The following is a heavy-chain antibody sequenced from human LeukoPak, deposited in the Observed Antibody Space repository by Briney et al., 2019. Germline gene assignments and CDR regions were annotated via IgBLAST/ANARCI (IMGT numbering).Heavy chain of an antibody. CDR2: INHSGST. J-gene: IGHJ6*03. Sequence: SETLSLTCTVSGGSISSGSYYWRWIRQPPGRGLEWIGEINHSGSTNYNPSLKSRVTISVDTSKNQFSLKLSSVTAADTAVYHCARHGWRGSGSLNYYYYMDVWGKGTTVTVSS. D-gene: IGHD3-10*01. CDR1: GGSISSGSYY. V-gene: IGHV4-39*01. CDR3: ARHGWRGSGSLNYYYYMDV.